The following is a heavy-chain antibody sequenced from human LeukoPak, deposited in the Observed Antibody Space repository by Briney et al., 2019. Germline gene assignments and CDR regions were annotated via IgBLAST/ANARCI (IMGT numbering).Heavy chain of an antibody. J-gene: IGHJ4*02. CDR1: GFTFSSYW. V-gene: IGHV3-74*01. D-gene: IGHD2-21*02. CDR3: ARAYCGGDCYPYFDY. CDR2: INSDGSST. Sequence: GGSLRPSCAASGFTFSSYWMHWVRQAPGQGLVWVARINSDGSSTSYADSVKGRFTISRDNAKNTLYMQMNSLRAEDTAVYYCARAYCGGDCYPYFDYWGQGTLVTVSS.